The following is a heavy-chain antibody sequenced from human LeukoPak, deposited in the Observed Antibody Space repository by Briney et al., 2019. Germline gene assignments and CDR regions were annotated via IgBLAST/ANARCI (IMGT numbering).Heavy chain of an antibody. V-gene: IGHV1-46*01. D-gene: IGHD3-10*01. J-gene: IGHJ6*03. CDR1: GYTFTSYY. Sequence: ASVKVSCKASGYTFTSYYMHWVRQAPGQGLEWMGIINPSGGSTSYAQKFQGRVTMTRDTSTSTVHMELSSLRSEDTAVYYCARVSGFGSGSYYNRIYMDVWGKGTTVTVSS. CDR3: ARVSGFGSGSYYNRIYMDV. CDR2: INPSGGST.